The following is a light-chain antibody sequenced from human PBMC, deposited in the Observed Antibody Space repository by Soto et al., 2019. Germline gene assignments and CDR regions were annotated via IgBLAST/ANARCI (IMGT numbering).Light chain of an antibody. CDR1: QSVSSSY. J-gene: IGKJ3*01. CDR2: GAS. CDR3: QQYGNAPFT. V-gene: IGKV3-20*01. Sequence: EIVLTQSPGTLSFSPGGRATLTCRASQSVSSSYLAWFQQKPGQAPRLLIYGASSRATGIPDRFSGSGSGTDFTLTISRLEPEDFAVYYCQQYGNAPFTFGPGTKVD.